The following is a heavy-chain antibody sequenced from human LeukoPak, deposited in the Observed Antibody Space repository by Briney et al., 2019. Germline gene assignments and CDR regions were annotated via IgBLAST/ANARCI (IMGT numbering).Heavy chain of an antibody. CDR2: IYHSGST. V-gene: IGHV4-38-2*02. CDR1: GYSISSGYY. D-gene: IGHD2-2*02. J-gene: IGHJ5*02. Sequence: PSETLSLTCTVSGYSISSGYYWGWIRQPPGKGLEWIGSIYHSGSTYYNPSLKSRVTISVDTSKNQFSLKLSSVTAADTAVYYCARLIVLVPAAIRRFDPWGQGTLVAVSS. CDR3: ARLIVLVPAAIRRFDP.